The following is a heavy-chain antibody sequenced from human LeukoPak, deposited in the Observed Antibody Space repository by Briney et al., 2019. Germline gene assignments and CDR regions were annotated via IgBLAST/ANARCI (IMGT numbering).Heavy chain of an antibody. J-gene: IGHJ5*02. Sequence: GGSLRLSCAASGFTFSSYWMHWVRHAPGKGLVWVSRINSDGSSTSYADSVKGRFIISRDNAKNTLYLQMNSLRAEDTAVYYCARGRSWNWFNPWGQGTLVTVSS. CDR3: ARGRSWNWFNP. D-gene: IGHD6-13*01. CDR2: INSDGSST. CDR1: GFTFSSYW. V-gene: IGHV3-74*01.